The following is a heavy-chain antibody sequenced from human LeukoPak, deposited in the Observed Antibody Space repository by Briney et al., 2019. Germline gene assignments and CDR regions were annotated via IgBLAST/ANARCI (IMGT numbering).Heavy chain of an antibody. D-gene: IGHD3-10*01. CDR3: ASMLGSGSVSYLFDY. Sequence: SETLSLTCTVSGGSISSYYWSWLRQSPGKGLEWIGYIYDTGTTNYNPSLSSRVTISVDTSRNQFSLKLNSLTAADTAVYYCASMLGSGSVSYLFDYWGQGTLVTVSS. CDR1: GGSISSYY. V-gene: IGHV4-59*01. J-gene: IGHJ4*02. CDR2: IYDTGTT.